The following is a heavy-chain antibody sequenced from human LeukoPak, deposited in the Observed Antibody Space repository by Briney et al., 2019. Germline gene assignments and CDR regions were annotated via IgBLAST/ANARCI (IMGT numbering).Heavy chain of an antibody. CDR3: AKQDGYNQDY. V-gene: IGHV3-30*18. CDR2: ISYDGSNK. J-gene: IGHJ4*02. D-gene: IGHD5-24*01. Sequence: GGSLRLSCAASGFTFSSYGMHWVRQAPGKGLEWVAVISYDGSNKYYADSVKGRFTISRDNSKNTLYLQMNSLRAEDTAVYYCAKQDGYNQDYWGQGTLVTVSS. CDR1: GFTFSSYG.